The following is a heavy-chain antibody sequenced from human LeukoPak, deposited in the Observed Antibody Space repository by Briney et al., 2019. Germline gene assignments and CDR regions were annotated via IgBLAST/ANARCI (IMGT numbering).Heavy chain of an antibody. CDR1: GFTFSGYA. D-gene: IGHD3-3*01. CDR2: ISGSGGST. Sequence: GGSLRLSCAASGFTFSGYAMSWVRQAPGKGLEWVSAISGSGGSTYYADSVKGRFTISRDNSKNTLYLQMNSLRAEDTAVYYCAKFTIFGVVIISDNWFDPWGQGTLVTVSS. V-gene: IGHV3-23*01. CDR3: AKFTIFGVVIISDNWFDP. J-gene: IGHJ5*02.